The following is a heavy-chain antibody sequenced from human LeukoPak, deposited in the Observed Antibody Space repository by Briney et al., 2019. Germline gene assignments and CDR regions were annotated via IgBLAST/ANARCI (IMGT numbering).Heavy chain of an antibody. CDR1: GFTLSSYA. J-gene: IGHJ5*02. V-gene: IGHV3-23*01. Sequence: GRSLRLSCAASGFTLSSYAMSWVRQAPGKGLEWVSGISGSGGSTYYADSVKGRFAISRDNSKNTLYVQMNSLRAEDTAVYYCAKGYSSSHRWFDPWGQGTLVTVSS. D-gene: IGHD6-13*01. CDR2: ISGSGGST. CDR3: AKGYSSSHRWFDP.